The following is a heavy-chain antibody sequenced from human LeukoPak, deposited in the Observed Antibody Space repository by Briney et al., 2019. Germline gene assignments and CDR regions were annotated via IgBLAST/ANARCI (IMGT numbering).Heavy chain of an antibody. CDR3: ARAYGSSWPFDY. D-gene: IGHD6-13*01. V-gene: IGHV3-11*01. J-gene: IGHJ4*02. CDR2: ISSSGSTI. Sequence: TGGSLRLSCAASGFTFSNYYMSWIRQAPGKGLEWVSYISSSGSTIYYADSVKGRFTISRDNAKNSLYLQMNSLRAEDTAVYYCARAYGSSWPFDYWGQGTLVTVSS. CDR1: GFTFSNYY.